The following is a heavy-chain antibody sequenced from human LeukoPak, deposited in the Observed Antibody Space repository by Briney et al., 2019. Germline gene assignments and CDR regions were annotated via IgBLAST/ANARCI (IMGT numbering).Heavy chain of an antibody. Sequence: SETLSLTCTVSRGSISSYYWSWIRQPPGKGLEWIGYIYYSGSTNYNPSLKSRVTISVDTSKNQFSLKLSSVTAADTAVYYCARTLRGYSYGPFDYWGQGTLVTVSS. J-gene: IGHJ4*02. CDR3: ARTLRGYSYGPFDY. CDR2: IYYSGST. V-gene: IGHV4-59*01. D-gene: IGHD5-18*01. CDR1: RGSISSYY.